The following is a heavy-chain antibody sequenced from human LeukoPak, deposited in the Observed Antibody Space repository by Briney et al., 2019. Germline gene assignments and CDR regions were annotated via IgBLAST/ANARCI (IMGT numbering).Heavy chain of an antibody. CDR2: ISSRRSYI. CDR3: ARDMCSGGSCYPYGMDV. D-gene: IGHD2-15*01. Sequence: GGSLRLSCAASGFTFSSYSMNWVRQAPGKGLEWVSSISSRRSYIYYADSVKGRFTISRDNAKNSLYLQMNSLRAEDTAVYYCARDMCSGGSCYPYGMDVWGQGTTVTVSS. CDR1: GFTFSSYS. J-gene: IGHJ6*02. V-gene: IGHV3-21*01.